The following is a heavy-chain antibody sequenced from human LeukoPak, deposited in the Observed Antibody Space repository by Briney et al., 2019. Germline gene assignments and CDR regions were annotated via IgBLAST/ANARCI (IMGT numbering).Heavy chain of an antibody. CDR2: IRYDGSNK. Sequence: PGGSLRLSCAASGFTFSSYSMNWVGHAPGKGLELVAFIRYDGSNKYYADSVKGRFTISRDNSKNTLYLQMNSLRAEDTAVYYCAKVSGSGWYLDYWGQGTLVTVSS. V-gene: IGHV3-30*02. CDR1: GFTFSSYS. CDR3: AKVSGSGWYLDY. D-gene: IGHD6-19*01. J-gene: IGHJ4*02.